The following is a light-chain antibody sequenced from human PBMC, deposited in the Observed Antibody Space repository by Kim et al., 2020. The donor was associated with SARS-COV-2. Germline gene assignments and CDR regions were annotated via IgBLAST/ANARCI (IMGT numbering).Light chain of an antibody. CDR1: AGAVTSCSY. CDR2: NTD. J-gene: IGLJ3*02. V-gene: IGLV7-43*01. Sequence: PGGAVTLTCASRAGAVTSCSYPNWFQQKPGQSPTSLIYNTDKTRSWTPARFSGSLLGGKASLTLSGVQPEDEAEYSCVRLSGRTWVFGGGTQLTVL. CDR3: VRLSGRTWV.